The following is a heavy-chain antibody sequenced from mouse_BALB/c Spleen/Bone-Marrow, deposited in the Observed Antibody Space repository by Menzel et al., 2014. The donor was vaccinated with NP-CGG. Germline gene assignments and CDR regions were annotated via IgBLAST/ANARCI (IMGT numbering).Heavy chain of an antibody. CDR2: INPNNGGT. D-gene: IGHD2-2*01. J-gene: IGHJ1*01. CDR3: GRKEYGYDWYFDV. V-gene: IGHV1-18*01. CDR1: GYTFTEYT. Sequence: EVHLVESEPELVKPGASVKISCKTSGYTFTEYTMHWVKQSHGKSLEWIGGINPNNGGTSYNQKFKGKATLTVDKSSSTAYMEHRSLRSEDSAVYYCGRKEYGYDWYFDVWGPGTTVTVSS.